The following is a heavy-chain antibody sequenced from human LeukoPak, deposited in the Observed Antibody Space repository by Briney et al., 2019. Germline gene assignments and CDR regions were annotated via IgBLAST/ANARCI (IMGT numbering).Heavy chain of an antibody. CDR1: GFTFTYNA. D-gene: IGHD4-17*01. J-gene: IGHJ4*02. V-gene: IGHV3-23*01. CDR3: MSHGVPTDY. Sequence: GGSPRLSCAASGFTFTYNAMNWVCHAPGEGVEWVLSVSGSGHNTYYADSVKGRFAISRDNSRITLSLQMHSLRAEATAVYYCMSHGVPTDYWGQGTLVIVSS. CDR2: VSGSGHNT.